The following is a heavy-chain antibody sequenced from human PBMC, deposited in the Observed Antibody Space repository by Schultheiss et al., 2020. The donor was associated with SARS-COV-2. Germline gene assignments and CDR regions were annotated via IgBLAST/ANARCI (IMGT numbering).Heavy chain of an antibody. CDR1: GFTFSSYS. D-gene: IGHD3-10*01. J-gene: IGHJ6*02. CDR2: ISSSSSYI. CDR3: ARDLWFGELLYYYYYYGMDV. V-gene: IGHV3-21*01. Sequence: GESLKISCAASGFTFSSYSMNWVRQAPGKGLEWVSSISSSSSYIYYADSVKGRFTISRDNAKNSLYLQMNSLRGEDTAVYYCARDLWFGELLYYYYYYGMDVWGQGTTVTVSS.